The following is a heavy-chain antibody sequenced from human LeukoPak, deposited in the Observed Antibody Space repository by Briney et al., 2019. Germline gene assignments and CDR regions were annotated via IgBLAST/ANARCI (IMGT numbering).Heavy chain of an antibody. CDR3: ARHGFCSGGSCYLNPLDY. CDR1: GGSISSSSYY. J-gene: IGHJ4*02. Sequence: PSETLSLTCTVSGGSISSSSYYWGWIRQPPGKGLEWIGSIYYSGITYYNPALKSRVTISVDTSKNQFSLKLSSVTAADTAVYYCARHGFCSGGSCYLNPLDYWGQGTLVTVSS. V-gene: IGHV4-39*01. CDR2: IYYSGIT. D-gene: IGHD2-15*01.